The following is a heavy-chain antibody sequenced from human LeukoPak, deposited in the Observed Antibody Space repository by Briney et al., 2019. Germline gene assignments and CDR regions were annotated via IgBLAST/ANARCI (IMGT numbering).Heavy chain of an antibody. J-gene: IGHJ4*02. V-gene: IGHV3-74*01. Sequence: PGGSLRLSCAASGFTFSSYYMQWVRQAPGKGLVWVSGIKTDGSSTRYADSVKGRFTISRDNAKNTLYLQMNSLRAEDTAVYYCARDPPEQQLAFDYWGQGTLVTVSS. CDR3: ARDPPEQQLAFDY. D-gene: IGHD6-13*01. CDR1: GFTFSSYY. CDR2: IKTDGSST.